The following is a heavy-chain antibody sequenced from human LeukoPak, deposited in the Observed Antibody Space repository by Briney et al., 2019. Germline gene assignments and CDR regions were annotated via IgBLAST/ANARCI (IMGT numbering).Heavy chain of an antibody. CDR1: GFTFSSYA. CDR3: AREEALLWFGDSPHAFDI. CDR2: IYSGGST. V-gene: IGHV3-66*01. Sequence: PGGSLRLSCAASGFTFSSYAMSWVRQAPGKGLEWVSVIYSGGSTYYADSVKGRFTISRDNSKNTLYLQMNSLRAEDTAVYYCAREEALLWFGDSPHAFDIWGQGTMVTVSS. D-gene: IGHD3-10*01. J-gene: IGHJ3*02.